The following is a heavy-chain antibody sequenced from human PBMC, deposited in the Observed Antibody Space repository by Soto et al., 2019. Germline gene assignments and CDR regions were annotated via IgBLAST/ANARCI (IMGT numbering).Heavy chain of an antibody. J-gene: IGHJ4*01. V-gene: IGHV1-46*01. CDR1: AYTFICYY. D-gene: IGHD2-2*01. CDR2: INTRGASK. Sequence: SAMVLCKESAYTFICYYVYWVRQAPGQGLEWMGIINTRGASKSYAQKFQGRVTMTSDKSTRTVYMDLSSLTSDDTAVYYCARAPEVCRSTNCHFDYW. CDR3: ARAPEVCRSTNCHFDY.